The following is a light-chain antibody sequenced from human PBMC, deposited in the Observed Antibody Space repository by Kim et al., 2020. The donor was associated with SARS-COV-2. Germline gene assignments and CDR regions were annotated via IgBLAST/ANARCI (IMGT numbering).Light chain of an antibody. Sequence: QSITISCAGYSSDVGTYDLVSWYQHHPGKAPKLIIYDVTNRPSGVSNRFSGSKSGNTASLTISGLKAEDEALYHCSSYTSSSTVVLFGGGTQLTVL. J-gene: IGLJ3*02. V-gene: IGLV2-14*03. CDR1: SSDVGTYDL. CDR3: SSYTSSSTVVL. CDR2: DVT.